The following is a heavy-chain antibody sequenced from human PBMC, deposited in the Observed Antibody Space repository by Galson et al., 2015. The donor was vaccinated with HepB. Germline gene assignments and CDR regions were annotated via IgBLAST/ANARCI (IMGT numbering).Heavy chain of an antibody. Sequence: SVKVSCKASGGTFSSYAISWVRQAPGQGLEWMGGIIPIFGTANYAQKFQGRVTITADESTSTAYMELSSLRSEDTAVYYCAGLGYCSSTSCYASPYYFDYWGQGTLVTVSS. CDR1: GGTFSSYA. CDR2: IIPIFGTA. V-gene: IGHV1-69*13. J-gene: IGHJ4*02. CDR3: AGLGYCSSTSCYASPYYFDY. D-gene: IGHD2-2*03.